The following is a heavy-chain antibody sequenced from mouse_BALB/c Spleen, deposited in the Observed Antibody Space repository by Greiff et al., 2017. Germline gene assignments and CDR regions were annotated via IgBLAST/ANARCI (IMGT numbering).Heavy chain of an antibody. V-gene: IGHV3-2*02. Sequence: LLESGPWLVKPSQSLSLTCTVSGYSFPSDYAWNWIRQFSGNQLEWMGYISYSGSTSYNPTLKSRISITRDTSKNQFFLQLNSVTTEDTATYYCAGRSPFAYWGQGTLVTVSA. CDR1: GYSFPSDYA. CDR2: ISYSGST. CDR3: AGRSPFAY. D-gene: IGHD1-1*01. J-gene: IGHJ3*01.